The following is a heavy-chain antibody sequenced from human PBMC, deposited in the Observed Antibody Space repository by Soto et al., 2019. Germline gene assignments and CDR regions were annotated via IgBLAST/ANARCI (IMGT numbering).Heavy chain of an antibody. J-gene: IGHJ6*02. V-gene: IGHV1-69*01. CDR3: ARGGYSGYTYYYYYGMDV. Sequence: QVQLVQSGAEVKKPWSSVKVSCKASGGTFSSYAISWVRQAPGQGLEWMGGIIPIFGTANYAQKFQGRVTITADESTSTAYMELSSLRSEDTAVYYCARGGYSGYTYYYYYGMDVWGQGTTVTVSS. CDR2: IIPIFGTA. CDR1: GGTFSSYA. D-gene: IGHD5-12*01.